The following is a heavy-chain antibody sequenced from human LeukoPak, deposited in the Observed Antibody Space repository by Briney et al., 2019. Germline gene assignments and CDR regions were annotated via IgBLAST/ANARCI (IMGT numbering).Heavy chain of an antibody. J-gene: IGHJ4*02. Sequence: ASVKVSCKASGYTFTSYGISWVRQAPGQGLEWMGWINPNSGGTNYAQKFQGRVTMTRDTSISTAYMELSRLRSDDTAVYYCARDQEGATGYPDYWGQGTLVTVSS. V-gene: IGHV1-2*02. CDR1: GYTFTSYG. CDR2: INPNSGGT. D-gene: IGHD1-26*01. CDR3: ARDQEGATGYPDY.